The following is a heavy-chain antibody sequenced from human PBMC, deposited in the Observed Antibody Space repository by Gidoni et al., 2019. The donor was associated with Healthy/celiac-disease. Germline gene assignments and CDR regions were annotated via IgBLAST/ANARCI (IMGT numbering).Heavy chain of an antibody. CDR2: IYYSGST. J-gene: IGHJ4*02. V-gene: IGHV4-59*01. D-gene: IGHD3-22*01. CDR3: ARGGPYYYDSSGLFDY. Sequence: QVHLQESGPGLVKPSETLSLPCTVSGGSLSSYYWSWIRQPPGKGLEWIGYIYYSGSTNYNPSLKSRVTISVDTSKNQFSLKLSSVTAADTAVYYCARGGPYYYDSSGLFDYWGQGTLVTVSS. CDR1: GGSLSSYY.